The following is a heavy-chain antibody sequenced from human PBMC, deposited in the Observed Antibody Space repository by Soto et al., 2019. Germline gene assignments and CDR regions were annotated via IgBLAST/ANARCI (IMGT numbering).Heavy chain of an antibody. CDR2: IRSKAYGGTT. CDR1: GFSFGVYA. Sequence: LGLACTASGFSFGVYAMSWFRQAKGKGLEWVGFIRSKAYGGTTEYAASVKGRSTISRDDSKSIAYLQMNSLKTEDTAVYYCTRSYDFWSGYSAHYYGMDVWGQGTTVTVSS. V-gene: IGHV3-49*03. D-gene: IGHD3-3*01. J-gene: IGHJ6*02. CDR3: TRSYDFWSGYSAHYYGMDV.